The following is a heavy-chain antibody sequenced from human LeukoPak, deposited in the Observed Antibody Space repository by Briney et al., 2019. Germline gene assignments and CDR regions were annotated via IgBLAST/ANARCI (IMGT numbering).Heavy chain of an antibody. Sequence: SETLSLTCAVYGGSFSGYYWSWIRQPPGKGLEWIGEINHSGSTNYNPSLKSRVTISVDTSKNQFSLKLSSVTAADPAVYYCARTYDSSGYSDYFDYWGQGTLVTVSS. D-gene: IGHD3-22*01. CDR1: GGSFSGYY. CDR3: ARTYDSSGYSDYFDY. J-gene: IGHJ4*02. V-gene: IGHV4-34*01. CDR2: INHSGST.